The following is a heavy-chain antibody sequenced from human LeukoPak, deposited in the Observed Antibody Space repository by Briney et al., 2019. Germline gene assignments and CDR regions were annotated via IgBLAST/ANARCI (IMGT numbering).Heavy chain of an antibody. D-gene: IGHD2-15*01. J-gene: IGHJ6*03. V-gene: IGHV3-30*02. Sequence: GGSLRLSCAASGFTFSSYAMSWVRQAPGKGLEWVAFIRYDGSNKYYADSVKGRFTISRDNSKNTLYLQMNSLRAEDTAVYYCAKDLTRYCSGGSCYYMDVWGKGTTVTVSS. CDR3: AKDLTRYCSGGSCYYMDV. CDR1: GFTFSSYA. CDR2: IRYDGSNK.